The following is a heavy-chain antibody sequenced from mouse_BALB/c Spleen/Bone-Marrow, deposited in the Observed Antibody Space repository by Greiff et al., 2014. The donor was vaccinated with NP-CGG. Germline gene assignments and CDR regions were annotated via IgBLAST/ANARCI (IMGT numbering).Heavy chain of an antibody. CDR3: ARDTMDY. CDR1: GYTFTSYY. Sequence: VQLQESGPELVKPGASVRISCKASGYTFTSYYIHWVKQRPGLGLEWIGWIYPGNVNTKYNEKFKGKATLTADKSSSTAYMQRSSLTSEDSAVYFCARDTMDYWGQGTSVTVSS. J-gene: IGHJ4*01. V-gene: IGHV1S56*01. CDR2: IYPGNVNT.